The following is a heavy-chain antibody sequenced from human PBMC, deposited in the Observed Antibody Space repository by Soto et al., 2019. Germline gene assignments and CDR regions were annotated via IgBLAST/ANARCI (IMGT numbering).Heavy chain of an antibody. V-gene: IGHV1-69*01. CDR3: ASRERVDAFDI. CDR2: IIPILGSA. J-gene: IGHJ3*02. Sequence: GXSVKGSCKAAGGTFSSDAISWGRQAPVQGLEWMGGIIPILGSANYAQKFQDRVTITADESTSTTYMELSSLRSEDAAVYYCASRERVDAFDIWGQGTMVTVSS. CDR1: GGTFSSDA. D-gene: IGHD1-26*01.